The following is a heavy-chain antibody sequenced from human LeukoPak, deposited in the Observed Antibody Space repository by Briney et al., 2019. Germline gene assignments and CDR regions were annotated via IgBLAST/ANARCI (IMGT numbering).Heavy chain of an antibody. CDR2: ISSSGSTI. V-gene: IGHV3-11*01. CDR1: GFTFSDYY. CDR3: ARDGEGVEDTAPFDY. Sequence: GGSLRLSCAASGFTFSDYYMSWIRQAPGKGLEWVSYISSSGSTIYYADSVKGRFTISRDNAKNSLYLQMNSLRAEDTALYYCARDGEGVEDTAPFDYWGQGTLVTVSS. J-gene: IGHJ4*02. D-gene: IGHD5-18*01.